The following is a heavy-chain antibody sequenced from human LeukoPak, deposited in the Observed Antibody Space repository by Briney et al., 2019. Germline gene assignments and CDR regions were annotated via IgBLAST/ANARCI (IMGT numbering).Heavy chain of an antibody. CDR3: ASYPRSIPTPPFDY. D-gene: IGHD2-21*01. J-gene: IGHJ4*02. CDR2: INPNNGDT. V-gene: IGHV1-2*02. Sequence: ASVKVSYKASGYTFTAQYVHWVRQAPGQGLEWMGWINPNNGDTKYAQSFLGRVTMTRDTSTTTAYMELSSLRSDDTAVYFCASYPRSIPTPPFDYWGQGTLVTVSS. CDR1: GYTFTAQY.